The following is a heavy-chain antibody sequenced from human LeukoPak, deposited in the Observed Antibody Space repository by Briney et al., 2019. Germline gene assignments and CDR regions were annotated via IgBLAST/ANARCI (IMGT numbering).Heavy chain of an antibody. J-gene: IGHJ4*02. V-gene: IGHV3-48*04. CDR3: ARGASRWELPGYYFDS. D-gene: IGHD1-26*01. CDR1: GFTFSSYS. Sequence: GGSLRLSCAASGFTFSSYSMNWVRQAPGKGLEWVSYISSSSSTIYYADSVKGRFTISRDNAMNTLYLQMNSLRPEDTAVYYCARGASRWELPGYYFDSWGQGTLVTVAS. CDR2: ISSSSSTI.